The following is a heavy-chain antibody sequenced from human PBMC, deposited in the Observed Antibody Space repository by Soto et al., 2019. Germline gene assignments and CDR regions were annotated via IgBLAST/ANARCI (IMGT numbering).Heavy chain of an antibody. V-gene: IGHV1-18*01. J-gene: IGHJ6*02. CDR3: AGQGSWPYDYDGRDV. D-gene: IGHD1-26*01. CDR1: GYTFTTSG. CDR2: ISTYNGDT. Sequence: QVQLVQSGPEVKKPGASVKVSCEASGYTFTTSGISWVRQAPGQGLEWMGWISTYNGDTNSAQKFQGRVTMTADTSTGTGYMDLRSPKSGDTAVYYCAGQGSWPYDYDGRDVWGQGTTVTVSS.